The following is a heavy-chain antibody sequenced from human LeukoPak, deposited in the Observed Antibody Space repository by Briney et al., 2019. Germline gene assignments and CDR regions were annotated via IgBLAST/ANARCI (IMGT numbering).Heavy chain of an antibody. Sequence: GGSLRLSCAASGFTFSSYSMNWVRQAPGKGLEWVSYISSSSSTIYYADSVKGRFTISRDNARNSLYLQMNSLRAEDTAVYYCARDGATVTNAFDIWGQGTMVTVSS. J-gene: IGHJ3*02. CDR2: ISSSSSTI. V-gene: IGHV3-48*04. D-gene: IGHD4-17*01. CDR3: ARDGATVTNAFDI. CDR1: GFTFSSYS.